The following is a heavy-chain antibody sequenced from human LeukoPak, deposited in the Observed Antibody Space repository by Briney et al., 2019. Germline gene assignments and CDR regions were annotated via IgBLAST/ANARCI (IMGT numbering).Heavy chain of an antibody. J-gene: IGHJ3*02. CDR3: ARVGYGDYSGAFDI. Sequence: SETLSLTCTVSGGSVSSGSYYWSWIRQPPRKGLEWIGYIYYSGSTNYNPSLKSRVTISVDTSKNQFSLKLSSVTAADTAVYYCARVGYGDYSGAFDIWGQGTMVTVSS. CDR1: GGSVSSGSYY. CDR2: IYYSGST. D-gene: IGHD4-17*01. V-gene: IGHV4-61*01.